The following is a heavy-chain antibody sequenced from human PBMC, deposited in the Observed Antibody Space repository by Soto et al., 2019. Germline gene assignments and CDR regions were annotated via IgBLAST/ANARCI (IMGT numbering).Heavy chain of an antibody. Sequence: SVKVSCKASGGTFSSYAISWVRQAPGQGLEWMGGIIPIFGTANYAQKFQGRVTITADESTSTAYMELSSLRSEDTAVYYCAREACSSTSCYSYFDYWGQGTLVTVSS. J-gene: IGHJ4*02. CDR1: GGTFSSYA. CDR3: AREACSSTSCYSYFDY. D-gene: IGHD2-2*01. V-gene: IGHV1-69*13. CDR2: IIPIFGTA.